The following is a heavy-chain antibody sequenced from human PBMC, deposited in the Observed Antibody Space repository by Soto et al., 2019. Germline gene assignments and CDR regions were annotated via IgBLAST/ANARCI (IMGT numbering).Heavy chain of an antibody. CDR1: GGCISSYY. Sequence: PSETLSLTCTVSGGCISSYYWSWIRQPPGKGLEWIGYIYYSGSTNYNPSLKSRVTISVDTSKNQFSLKLSSVTAADTAVYYCARGVAFIYYGQITYYFDYWGQGTLVTVSS. CDR3: ARGVAFIYYGQITYYFDY. J-gene: IGHJ4*02. V-gene: IGHV4-59*01. CDR2: IYYSGST. D-gene: IGHD3-22*01.